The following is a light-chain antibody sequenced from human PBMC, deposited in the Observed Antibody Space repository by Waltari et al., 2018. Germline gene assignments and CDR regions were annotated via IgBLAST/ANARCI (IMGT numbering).Light chain of an antibody. CDR1: QGISSW. V-gene: IGKV1-5*03. J-gene: IGKJ1*01. CDR2: KAS. Sequence: DIQLTQSPSTLSASVGDRVTITCRASQGISSWLAWYQQKPGKAPNLLIYKASNLESGVPSRFSGSGSGTEFTLTISSLQPDDFATYYCQQYNTYWTFGQGTKVEIK. CDR3: QQYNTYWT.